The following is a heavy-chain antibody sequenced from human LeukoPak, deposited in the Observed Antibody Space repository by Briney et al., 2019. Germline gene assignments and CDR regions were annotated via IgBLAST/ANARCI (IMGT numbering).Heavy chain of an antibody. V-gene: IGHV1-18*01. D-gene: IGHD6-13*01. Sequence: ASVKVSCKASGYTFTSYGISWVRQAPGQGLEWMGWISAYNGNTNYAQKLRGRVTMTTDTSTSTAYMELSSLRSEDTAVYYCARDLGIANEYYYYYMDVWGKGTTVTVSS. CDR3: ARDLGIANEYYYYYMDV. CDR1: GYTFTSYG. CDR2: ISAYNGNT. J-gene: IGHJ6*03.